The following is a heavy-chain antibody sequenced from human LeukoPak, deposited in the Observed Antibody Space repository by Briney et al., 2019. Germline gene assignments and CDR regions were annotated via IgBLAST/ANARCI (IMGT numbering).Heavy chain of an antibody. CDR2: INHSGST. D-gene: IGHD4-23*01. CDR3: AREGGGNSVKD. J-gene: IGHJ4*02. Sequence: SETLSLTCAVYGVSFSGYYWSWIRQPPGKGLEWIGEINHSGSTNYNPSLKSRVTISVDQSKNQFSLKLSCVTAADTAVYYCAREGGGNSVKDWGQGTLVTVSS. CDR1: GVSFSGYY. V-gene: IGHV4-34*01.